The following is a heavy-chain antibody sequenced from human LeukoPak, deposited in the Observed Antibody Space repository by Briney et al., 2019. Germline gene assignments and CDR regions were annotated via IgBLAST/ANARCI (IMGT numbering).Heavy chain of an antibody. J-gene: IGHJ4*02. D-gene: IGHD1-26*01. CDR2: IKQDGSEK. Sequence: GGSLRLSCAASGFTFSSYAMSWVRQAPGKGLEWVANIKQDGSEKYYVDSVKGRFTISRDNAKNSLYLQMNSLRAEDTAVYYCASGQEWDHTHLDYWGQGTLVTVSS. CDR1: GFTFSSYA. V-gene: IGHV3-7*01. CDR3: ASGQEWDHTHLDY.